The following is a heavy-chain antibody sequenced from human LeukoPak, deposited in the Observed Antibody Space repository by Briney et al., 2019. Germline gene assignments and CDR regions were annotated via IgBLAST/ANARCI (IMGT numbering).Heavy chain of an antibody. Sequence: ASLKVSCKASGYTFTNYGITWVRPAPGQGLEWVAWISEYNDNRNYAQKFRGSVTMTTDTYTSTAYMELRSLRSDDTAVYYCARDCCYYMDVWGKGTTVTIFS. CDR1: GYTFTNYG. CDR2: ISEYNDNR. V-gene: IGHV1-18*01. D-gene: IGHD2-21*01. J-gene: IGHJ6*03. CDR3: ARDCCYYMDV.